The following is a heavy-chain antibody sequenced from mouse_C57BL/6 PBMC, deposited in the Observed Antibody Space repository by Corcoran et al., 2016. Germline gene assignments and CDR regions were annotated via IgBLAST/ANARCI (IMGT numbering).Heavy chain of an antibody. J-gene: IGHJ4*01. CDR3: ASHYYYGSSYEGGAMDY. CDR2: INPNNGGT. D-gene: IGHD1-1*01. V-gene: IGHV1-26*01. CDR1: GYTFTDYY. Sequence: EVQLQQSGPELVKPGASVKISCKASGYTFTDYYMSWVKQSHGKSLEWIGDINPNNGGTSYNQKFKGKATLTVDKYSSTAYMELRSLTSEDSAVYYCASHYYYGSSYEGGAMDYWGQGTSVTVSS.